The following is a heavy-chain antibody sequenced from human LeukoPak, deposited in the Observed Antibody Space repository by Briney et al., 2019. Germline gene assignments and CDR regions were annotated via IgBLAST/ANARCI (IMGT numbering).Heavy chain of an antibody. Sequence: GRSLRLSCAAAGFTFSSYWMHWVRHAPGKGLVWVLRVNSDGSSTICAHSVKGRFTISRDNAKNTLYLQMNSLRAEDTAVYYCARLDYWGQGTLVTVS. V-gene: IGHV3-74*01. CDR1: GFTFSSYW. CDR3: ARLDY. J-gene: IGHJ4*02. CDR2: VNSDGSST.